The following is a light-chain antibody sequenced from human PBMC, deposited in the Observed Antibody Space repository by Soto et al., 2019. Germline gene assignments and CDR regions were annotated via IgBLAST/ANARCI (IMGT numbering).Light chain of an antibody. J-gene: IGKJ1*01. V-gene: IGKV2-28*01. CDR1: QSLLHSNGYNY. CDR3: MQAVYTRT. Sequence: DIVMTQSPLSLAVTPGEPASISCRSSQSLLHSNGYNYLDWYLQKPGQSPQVLIYLGSNRASGVPDRFSGSGSGTDFTLKISRVEAEDVGVYYCMQAVYTRTFCQGTRVEVK. CDR2: LGS.